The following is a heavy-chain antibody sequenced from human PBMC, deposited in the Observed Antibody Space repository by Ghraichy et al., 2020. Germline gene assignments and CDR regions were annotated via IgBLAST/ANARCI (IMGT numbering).Heavy chain of an antibody. CDR2: INHSGST. CDR3: ARGPYSGSRFDY. D-gene: IGHD1-26*01. V-gene: IGHV4-34*01. CDR1: GGSFSGYY. J-gene: IGHJ4*02. Sequence: SETLSLTCAVYGGSFSGYYWSWIRQPPGKGLEWIGEINHSGSTNYNPSLKSRVTISVDTSKNQFSLKLSSVTAADTAVYYCARGPYSGSRFDYWGQGTLVTVSS.